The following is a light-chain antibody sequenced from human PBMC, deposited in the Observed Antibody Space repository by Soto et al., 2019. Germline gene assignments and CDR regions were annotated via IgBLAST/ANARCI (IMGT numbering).Light chain of an antibody. CDR2: DVS. J-gene: IGLJ1*01. Sequence: QSALTQPPSASGSPGQSVAISCTGTSSDVGGYNYVSWYQQHPGKAPKLMIYDVSKRPSGVPDRFSGSKSGNTASLTISGLQAEDEADYYCGSYAGSPVYVFGTGTKVTVL. CDR3: GSYAGSPVYV. CDR1: SSDVGGYNY. V-gene: IGLV2-8*01.